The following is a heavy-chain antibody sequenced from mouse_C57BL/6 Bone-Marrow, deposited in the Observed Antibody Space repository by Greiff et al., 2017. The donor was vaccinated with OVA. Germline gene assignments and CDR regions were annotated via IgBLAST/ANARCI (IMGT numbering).Heavy chain of an antibody. D-gene: IGHD1-1*01. CDR3: ARPSYGSSPWFAY. CDR2: IYPGDGDT. Sequence: QVQLQQSGAELVKPGASVKISCKASGYAFSSYWMNWVKQRPGKGLEWIGQIYPGDGDTNYNGKFKGKATLTADKSSSTAYMQLSSLTSEDSAVYFCARPSYGSSPWFAYWGQGTLVTVSA. J-gene: IGHJ3*01. CDR1: GYAFSSYW. V-gene: IGHV1-80*01.